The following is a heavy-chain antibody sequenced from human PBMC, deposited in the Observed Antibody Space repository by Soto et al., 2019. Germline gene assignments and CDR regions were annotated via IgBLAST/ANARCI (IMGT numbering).Heavy chain of an antibody. D-gene: IGHD3-22*01. J-gene: IGHJ4*02. CDR1: GGSISSGGYS. CDR2: IYRSGST. CDR3: ARGGVDYYDSSGYYFSPYYFDY. Sequence: PSETLSLTCAVSGGSISSGGYSWSGIRHPPGKGLEWIGYIYRSGSTYYNPSLKSRVTISVDRSKNQFSLKLSSVTAADTAVYYCARGGVDYYDSSGYYFSPYYFDYWGQGTLVTVSS. V-gene: IGHV4-30-2*01.